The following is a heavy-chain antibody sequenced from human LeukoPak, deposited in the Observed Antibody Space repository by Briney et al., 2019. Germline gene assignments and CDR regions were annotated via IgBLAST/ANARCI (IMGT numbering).Heavy chain of an antibody. D-gene: IGHD6-13*01. CDR1: GFTFSSYA. J-gene: IGHJ4*02. CDR2: IRGSGGST. V-gene: IGHV3-23*01. Sequence: GGSLRLSCAASGFTFSSYAMSWVRQAPGKGLEWVSAIRGSGGSTHYADSVKGRFTISRDNSKNTLYLQMNSQRAEDTAVYYCAKDGLETAAGRFDYWGQGTLVTVSS. CDR3: AKDGLETAAGRFDY.